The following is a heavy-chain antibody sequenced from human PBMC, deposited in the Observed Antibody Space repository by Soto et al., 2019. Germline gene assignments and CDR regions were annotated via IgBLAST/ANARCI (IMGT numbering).Heavy chain of an antibody. J-gene: IGHJ4*02. CDR3: AKDTYSGGPAPIDH. CDR1: GFTFDDYA. Sequence: EVRLVESGGGLVQPGRSLRLSCAASGFTFDDYAMHWVRQAPGKGLEWVSRISWNSNTLVYADSVKGRFTISRDNAENSLYLQMNSLRIEDTAMYYCAKDTYSGGPAPIDHWGQGTMVTVSS. D-gene: IGHD2-21*01. V-gene: IGHV3-9*01. CDR2: ISWNSNTL.